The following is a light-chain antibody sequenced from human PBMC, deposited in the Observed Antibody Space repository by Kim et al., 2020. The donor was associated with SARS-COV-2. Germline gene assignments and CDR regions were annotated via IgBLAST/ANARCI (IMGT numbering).Light chain of an antibody. CDR1: QSVSSN. J-gene: IGKJ2*01. V-gene: IGKV3-15*01. CDR3: QQYSDWPPYT. CDR2: GAS. Sequence: VSQGERATLSCRASQSVSSNLAWYQQKPGQAPRLLIYGASTRATGIPARFSGSGSGTEFTLTIGSLQSEDFVVYYCQQYSDWPPYTFGQGTKLEIK.